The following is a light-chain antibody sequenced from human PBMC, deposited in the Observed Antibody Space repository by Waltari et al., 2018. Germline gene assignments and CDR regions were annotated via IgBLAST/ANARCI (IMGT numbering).Light chain of an antibody. CDR3: VLYIGFGISV. CDR1: SGSVSTDHY. Sequence: QTVVTQEPSFSVSPGGTVTLTCGLSSGSVSTDHYPSWYQQTPGPTPRTLVYTTKSRSSGVPDRFSGSILGNKASLTITGAHADDESDYYCVLYIGFGISVFCGLTNLSVL. J-gene: IGLJ3*02. CDR2: TTK. V-gene: IGLV8-61*01.